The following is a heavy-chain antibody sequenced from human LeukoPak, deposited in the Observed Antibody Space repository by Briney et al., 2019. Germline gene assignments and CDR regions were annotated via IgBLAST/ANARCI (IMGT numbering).Heavy chain of an antibody. Sequence: ASVKVSCKASGHTVTSYYMHRVRQAPGQWLEWMGIINPSGGSTSYAQKFQGRVTMTRDTSTSTVYMELSSLRSEDTAVYYCARVHSSGTFDYWGQGTLVTVSS. CDR2: INPSGGST. CDR1: GHTVTSYY. J-gene: IGHJ4*02. D-gene: IGHD6-19*01. CDR3: ARVHSSGTFDY. V-gene: IGHV1-46*01.